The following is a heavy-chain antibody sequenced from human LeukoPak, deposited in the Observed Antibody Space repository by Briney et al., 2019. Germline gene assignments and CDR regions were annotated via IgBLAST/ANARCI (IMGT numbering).Heavy chain of an antibody. CDR1: GASVSSASY. V-gene: IGHV4-4*02. D-gene: IGHD6-19*01. J-gene: IGHJ5*02. CDR3: ARGGTTVAGTFWFDP. CDR2: IYHTGSS. Sequence: SETLSLTCTVSGASVSSASYWSWVRQPPGKGLEWIGEIYHTGSSNYNPSLKSRVTISVDKSKSQFSLKLSSVTAADTAVYYCARGGTTVAGTFWFDPWGQGSLVTVSS.